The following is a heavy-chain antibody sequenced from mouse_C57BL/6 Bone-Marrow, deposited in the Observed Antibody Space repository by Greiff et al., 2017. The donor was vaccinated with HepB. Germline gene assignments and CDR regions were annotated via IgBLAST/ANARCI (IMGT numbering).Heavy chain of an antibody. Sequence: EVKVVESGGGLVQSGRSLRLSCATSGFTFSDFYMEWVRQAPGKGLEWIAASRNKANDYTTEYSASVKGRFIVSRDTSQSILYLQMNALRAEDTAIYYCARDALYGGYAMDYWGQGTSVTVSS. D-gene: IGHD1-1*01. CDR3: ARDALYGGYAMDY. V-gene: IGHV7-1*01. CDR1: GFTFSDFY. CDR2: SRNKANDYTT. J-gene: IGHJ4*01.